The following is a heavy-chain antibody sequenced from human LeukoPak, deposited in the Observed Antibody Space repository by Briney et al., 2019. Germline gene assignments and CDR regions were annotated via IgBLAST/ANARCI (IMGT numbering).Heavy chain of an antibody. J-gene: IGHJ4*02. D-gene: IGHD3-10*01. CDR1: GYTFTCYY. Sequence: ASVKVSCKASGYTFTCYYMHWVRQAPGQGLEWMGWINPNSGGTNYAQKFQGRVTMTRDTSISTAYMELSRLRSDDTAVYYCAALWFGELSHFDYWGQGTLVTVSS. CDR3: AALWFGELSHFDY. CDR2: INPNSGGT. V-gene: IGHV1-2*02.